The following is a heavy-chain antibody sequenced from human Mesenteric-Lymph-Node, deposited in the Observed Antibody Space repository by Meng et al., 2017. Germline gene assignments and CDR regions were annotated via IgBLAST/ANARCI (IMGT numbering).Heavy chain of an antibody. CDR2: IYYSGST. CDR1: GGSISSGDSY. CDR3: ARHQNGGTYPLDY. Sequence: QGQRQESGPGLVKPSTTLSLTCSVSGGSISSGDSYWSWIRQPPGKGLEWIGYIYYSGSTNYNPSLARRVTISVDSSKNQFSLKLSSVTAADTAVYYCARHQNGGTYPLDYWGQGTLVTVSS. V-gene: IGHV4-30-4*01. J-gene: IGHJ4*02. D-gene: IGHD3-16*02.